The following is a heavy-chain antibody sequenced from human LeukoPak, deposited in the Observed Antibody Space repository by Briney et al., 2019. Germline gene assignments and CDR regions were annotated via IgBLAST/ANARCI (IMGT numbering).Heavy chain of an antibody. CDR1: GFTFNSYS. CDR3: AKDPYSSGWFHHFDY. Sequence: GGSLRLSCAASGFTFNSYSMNWFRQAPGKGLEWVSSISSSSSYIYYADSVKGRFTISRDNAKNSLYLQMNSLRAEDTALYYCAKDPYSSGWFHHFDYWGQGTLVTVSS. J-gene: IGHJ4*02. D-gene: IGHD6-19*01. V-gene: IGHV3-21*04. CDR2: ISSSSSYI.